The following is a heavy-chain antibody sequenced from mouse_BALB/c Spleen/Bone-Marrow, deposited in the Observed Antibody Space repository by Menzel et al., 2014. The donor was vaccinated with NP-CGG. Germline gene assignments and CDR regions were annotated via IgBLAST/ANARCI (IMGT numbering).Heavy chain of an antibody. Sequence: QVQLKESGAELMKPGASVRISCKATGYTFSSYWIEWVKQRPGHGLEWIGEIFPGSGTTNYNEKFEGKATFTADTSSNTAFVQLSSLTSEDSAVYYCARILWDYYAMDYWGQGTSVTVSS. CDR3: ARILWDYYAMDY. V-gene: IGHV1-9*01. D-gene: IGHD1-1*02. J-gene: IGHJ4*01. CDR2: IFPGSGTT. CDR1: GYTFSSYW.